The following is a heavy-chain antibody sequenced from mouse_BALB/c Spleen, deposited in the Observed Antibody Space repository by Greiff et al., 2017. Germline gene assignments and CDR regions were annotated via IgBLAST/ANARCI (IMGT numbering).Heavy chain of an antibody. Sequence: VQLQQSGAELVRPGALVKLSCKASGFNIKDYYMHWVKQRPEQGLEWIGWIDPENGNTIYDPKFQGKASITADTSSNTAYLQLSSLTSEDTAVYYFAVEGRGAWFAYWGQGTLVTVSA. CDR3: AVEGRGAWFAY. CDR1: GFNIKDYY. V-gene: IGHV14-1*02. CDR2: IDPENGNT. J-gene: IGHJ3*01.